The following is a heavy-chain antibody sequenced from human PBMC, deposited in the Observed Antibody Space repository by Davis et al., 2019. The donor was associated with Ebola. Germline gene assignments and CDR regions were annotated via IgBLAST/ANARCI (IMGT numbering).Heavy chain of an antibody. CDR2: ISYDGSNK. Sequence: GESLKISCAASGFTFSSYAMHWVRQAPGKGLEWVAVISYDGSNKYYADSVKGRFTISRDNSKNTLYLQMNSLRAEDTAVYYCARDSGYSYVSVFDYWGQGTLVTVSS. CDR3: ARDSGYSYVSVFDY. CDR1: GFTFSSYA. D-gene: IGHD5-18*01. V-gene: IGHV3-30-3*01. J-gene: IGHJ4*02.